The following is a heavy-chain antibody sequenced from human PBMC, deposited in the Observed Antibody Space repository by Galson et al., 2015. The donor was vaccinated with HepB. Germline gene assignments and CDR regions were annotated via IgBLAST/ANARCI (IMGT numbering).Heavy chain of an antibody. J-gene: IGHJ6*02. Sequence: GLSGDSVSANTAVWNWIRQSPSRGLEWLGRTYYRSKWQKDYAVSMKGRITISTDTSRNQVSLQLNSMSPEDTAVYYCAYGVDVWGQGTTVTVSS. CDR3: AYGVDV. CDR1: GDSVSANTAV. V-gene: IGHV6-1*01. CDR2: TYYRSKWQK.